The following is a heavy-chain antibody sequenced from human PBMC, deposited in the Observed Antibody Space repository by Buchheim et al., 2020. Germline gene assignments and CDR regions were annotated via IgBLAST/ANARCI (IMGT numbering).Heavy chain of an antibody. CDR2: ISSSSSTI. Sequence: EVQLVESGGGLVQPGGSLRLSCAASGFTFSSYSMNWVRQAPGKGLEWVSYISSSSSTIYYADSVKGRFTISRDNAKKSLYLQMNSLRAEDTAVYYCARSDVDYYYYYMDVWGKGTT. CDR1: GFTFSSYS. V-gene: IGHV3-48*01. CDR3: ARSDVDYYYYYMDV. J-gene: IGHJ6*03. D-gene: IGHD2-21*01.